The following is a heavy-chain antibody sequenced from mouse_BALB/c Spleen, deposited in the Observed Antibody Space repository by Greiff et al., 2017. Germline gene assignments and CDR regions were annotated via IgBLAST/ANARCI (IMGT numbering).Heavy chain of an antibody. V-gene: IGHV5-6-5*01. CDR3: ARGGDYGYDVRYFDY. CDR1: GFTFSSYA. CDR2: ISSGGST. Sequence: EVHLVESGGGLVKPGGSLKLSCAASGFTFSSYAMSWVRQTPEKRLEWVASISSGGSTYYPDSVKGRFTISRDNARNILYLQMSSLRSEDTAMYYCARGGDYGYDVRYFDYWGQGTTLTVSS. J-gene: IGHJ2*01. D-gene: IGHD2-2*01.